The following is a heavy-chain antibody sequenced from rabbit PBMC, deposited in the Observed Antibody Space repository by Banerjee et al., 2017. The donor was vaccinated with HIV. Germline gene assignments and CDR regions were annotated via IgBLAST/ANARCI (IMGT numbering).Heavy chain of an antibody. J-gene: IGHJ4*01. CDR1: GFSFNNRYV. CDR3: ARDVSSSGAYEFSL. D-gene: IGHD1-1*01. Sequence: QEQLEESGGDLVKPEGSLTLTCTASGFSFNNRYVMCWVRQAPGKGLEWIACINTISGATVYATWAKGRFTITKTSSTTVTMQMTSLTAADTATYFCARDVSSSGAYEFSLWGPGALVTIS. V-gene: IGHV1S45*01. CDR2: INTISGAT.